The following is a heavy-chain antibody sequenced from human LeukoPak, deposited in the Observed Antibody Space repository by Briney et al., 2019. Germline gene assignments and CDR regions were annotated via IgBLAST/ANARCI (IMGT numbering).Heavy chain of an antibody. Sequence: ASVKVSCKASGGTFSSYAVSWVRQAPGQGLEWMGWISTYNGNTNYAQKLQGRVTMTTDTSTSTAYMELRSLRSDDTAVYYCARVDEDGFDYWGQGTLVTVSS. CDR2: ISTYNGNT. J-gene: IGHJ4*02. V-gene: IGHV1-18*01. CDR1: GGTFSSYA. CDR3: ARVDEDGFDY.